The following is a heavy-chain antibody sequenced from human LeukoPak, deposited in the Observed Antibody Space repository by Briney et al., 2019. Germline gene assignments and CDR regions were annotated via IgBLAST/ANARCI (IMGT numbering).Heavy chain of an antibody. V-gene: IGHV1-46*01. CDR3: AKSNGYGLIDI. J-gene: IGHJ3*02. Sequence: AASVKVSCKASGYTFTSYYMHWVRQAPGQGLEWMGIINPSGGSTSYAQKFQGRVTMTRDMSTSTVYMELSSLRSEDTAVYYCAKSNGYGLIDIWGQGTMVTVSS. CDR1: GYTFTSYY. CDR2: INPSGGST. D-gene: IGHD3-10*01.